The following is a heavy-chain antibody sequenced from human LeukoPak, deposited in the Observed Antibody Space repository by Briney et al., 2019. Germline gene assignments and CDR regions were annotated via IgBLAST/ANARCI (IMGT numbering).Heavy chain of an antibody. CDR3: AKRGVVIRVIVVGFHKEAYYFDS. Sequence: PGGSLRLSCAVSGITLSNYGMSWVRQAPGMGLEWVSGISGSGGNTYYADSVKGRFTISRDNSKNTLYLQMNSLRAEDTAVYFCAKRGVVIRVIVVGFHKEAYYFDSWGQGALVTVSS. V-gene: IGHV3-23*01. D-gene: IGHD2-15*01. CDR2: ISGSGGNT. J-gene: IGHJ4*02. CDR1: GITLSNYG.